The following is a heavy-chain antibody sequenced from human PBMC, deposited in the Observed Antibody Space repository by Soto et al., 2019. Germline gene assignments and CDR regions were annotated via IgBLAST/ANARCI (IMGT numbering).Heavy chain of an antibody. J-gene: IGHJ4*02. D-gene: IGHD3-9*01. Sequence: PGETLRLSCAASEFTFSSYGMHWVRQAPSKGLEWVAVISYDGSNKYYADPVKGRFTISRDNSKNTLYLQLNSLRAEDTAVYYCEKADYDIYSYFDYWGQGTLVTVYS. CDR2: ISYDGSNK. V-gene: IGHV3-30*18. CDR1: EFTFSSYG. CDR3: EKADYDIYSYFDY.